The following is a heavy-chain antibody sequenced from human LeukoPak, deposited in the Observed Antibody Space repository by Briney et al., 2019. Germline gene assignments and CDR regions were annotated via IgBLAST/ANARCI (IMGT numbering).Heavy chain of an antibody. D-gene: IGHD6-19*01. CDR3: AKDKSIAVAGTYDY. CDR2: ISWNSGGI. CDR1: GFTFDDYA. Sequence: GRSLRLSCAASGFTFDDYAMHWVRQAPGKGLEWVSGISWNSGGIGYADSVKGRFTISRDNAKNSLYLQMNSLRAEDTALYYCAKDKSIAVAGTYDYWGQGTLVTVAS. V-gene: IGHV3-9*01. J-gene: IGHJ4*02.